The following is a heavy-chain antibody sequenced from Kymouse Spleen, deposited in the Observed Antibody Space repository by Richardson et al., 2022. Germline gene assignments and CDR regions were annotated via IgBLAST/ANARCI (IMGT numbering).Heavy chain of an antibody. J-gene: IGHJ4*02. CDR1: GGSISSSSYY. CDR3: ARGELELNFDY. CDR2: IYYSGST. Sequence: QLQLQESGPGLVKPSETLSLTCTVSGGSISSSSYYWGWIRQPPGKGLEWIGSIYYSGSTYYNPSLKSRVTISVDTSKNQFSLKLSSVTAADTAVYYCARGELELNFDYWGQGTLVTVSS. D-gene: IGHD1-7*01. V-gene: IGHV4-39*01.